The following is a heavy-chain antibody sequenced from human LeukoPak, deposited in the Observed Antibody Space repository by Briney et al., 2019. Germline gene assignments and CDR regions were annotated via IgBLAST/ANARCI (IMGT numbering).Heavy chain of an antibody. Sequence: ASVKVSCKASGYTFTSYAMNWVRQAPGQGLEWMGWINTNTGNPTYAQGLTGRFVFSLDTSVSTAYLQISSLKAEDTAVYYCAREGYFDWLLRVLRGYFDYWGQGTLVTVSS. CDR3: AREGYFDWLLRVLRGYFDY. J-gene: IGHJ4*02. CDR2: INTNTGNP. V-gene: IGHV7-4-1*02. D-gene: IGHD3-9*01. CDR1: GYTFTSYA.